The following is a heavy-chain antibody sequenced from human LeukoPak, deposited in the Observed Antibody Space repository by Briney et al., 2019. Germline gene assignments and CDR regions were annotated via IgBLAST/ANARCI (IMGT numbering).Heavy chain of an antibody. D-gene: IGHD3-10*01. CDR1: GFTFSSYT. CDR2: ISSSSSTYI. J-gene: IGHJ4*02. CDR3: ARDRSPGNFDY. Sequence: GGSLRLSCAASGFTFSSYTMNWVRQAPGKGLEWVSSISSSSSTYINYADSVKGRFTISRDNAKNSLYLQMNSLRAEDTAVYYCARDRSPGNFDYWGQGTLVTVSS. V-gene: IGHV3-21*01.